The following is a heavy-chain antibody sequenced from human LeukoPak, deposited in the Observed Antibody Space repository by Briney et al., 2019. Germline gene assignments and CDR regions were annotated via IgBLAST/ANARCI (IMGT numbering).Heavy chain of an antibody. J-gene: IGHJ6*03. CDR1: GYTFTGYY. CDR2: INPNSGGT. CDR3: ARDMGWEVGATGYMDV. Sequence: ASVKVSCKASGYTFTGYYMHWVRQAPGQGLEWMGWINPNSGGTNYAQKFQGRVTMTRGTSISTAYMELSRLRSDDTAVYYCARDMGWEVGATGYMDVWDKGTTVTVSS. V-gene: IGHV1-2*02. D-gene: IGHD1-26*01.